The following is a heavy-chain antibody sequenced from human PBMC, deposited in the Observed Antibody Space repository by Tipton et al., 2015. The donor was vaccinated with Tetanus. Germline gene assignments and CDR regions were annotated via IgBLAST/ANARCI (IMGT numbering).Heavy chain of an antibody. V-gene: IGHV4-39*07. D-gene: IGHD3-3*01. CDR2: IYVSGTT. Sequence: TLSLTCAVSIGSINSGSYHWGWIRQPPGKGLEWIGSIYVSGTTYYFPSLKSRVAMSVDTSKNQLSLKLSSVTSADTAVYYCARTSGYLYSNHWGQGTLVTVSS. CDR1: IGSINSGSYH. CDR3: ARTSGYLYSNH. J-gene: IGHJ1*01.